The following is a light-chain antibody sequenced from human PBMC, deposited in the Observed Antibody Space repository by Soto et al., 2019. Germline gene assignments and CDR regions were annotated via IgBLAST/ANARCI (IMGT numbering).Light chain of an antibody. Sequence: DIQMTQSPSTLSASVGDRVTITCRASQSISSWLAWYQQKPGKAPKLLIYDASSLESGVPSGFSGSGSGTGFTLTISRLQPDDFATSYCQHYNTYRMGITFGQGTRLEIK. J-gene: IGKJ5*01. CDR3: QHYNTYRMGIT. V-gene: IGKV1-5*01. CDR1: QSISSW. CDR2: DAS.